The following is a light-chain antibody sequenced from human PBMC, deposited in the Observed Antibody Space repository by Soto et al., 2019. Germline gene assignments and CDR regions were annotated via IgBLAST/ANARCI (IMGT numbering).Light chain of an antibody. CDR3: TSYTGSSTPVV. CDR1: SGDVGGYDY. J-gene: IGLJ3*02. CDR2: EVS. Sequence: QSALTQPASVSGSPGQSITISCTGTSGDVGGYDYVSWYQHHPGKAPKLIIYEVSNRPSGVSTRFSGSKSGNTASLIISALQSEDEADYFCTSYTGSSTPVVFGGGTKLPS. V-gene: IGLV2-14*01.